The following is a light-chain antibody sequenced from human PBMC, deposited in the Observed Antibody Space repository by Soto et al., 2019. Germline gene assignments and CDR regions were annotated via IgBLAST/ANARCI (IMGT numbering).Light chain of an antibody. CDR1: QSVSSSY. Sequence: IGLTQSPGTLSLSPGERATLSCRASQSVSSSYLAWYQQKPGQAPRLLFYDASTRATGIPARFSGSGSGTDFTLIISSLQPEDLAVYYCQEYSDWPTWAFGQGTKVDIK. CDR3: QEYSDWPTWA. J-gene: IGKJ1*01. CDR2: DAS. V-gene: IGKV3-20*01.